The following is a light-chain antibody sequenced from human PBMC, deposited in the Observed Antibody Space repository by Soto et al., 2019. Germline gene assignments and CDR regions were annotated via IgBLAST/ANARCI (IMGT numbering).Light chain of an antibody. CDR1: QSVTNSF. CDR2: GAS. J-gene: IGKJ4*01. Sequence: EIVLAQSPGTLSLSPGERATLSCRASQSVTNSFLAWYQQKPGQAPRLLIYGASRRATGIPDRFTGSGSGTEFTLTIGSLQSEDFAVYYCQQYNNWPPLTFGGGTKVEIK. V-gene: IGKV3-20*01. CDR3: QQYNNWPPLT.